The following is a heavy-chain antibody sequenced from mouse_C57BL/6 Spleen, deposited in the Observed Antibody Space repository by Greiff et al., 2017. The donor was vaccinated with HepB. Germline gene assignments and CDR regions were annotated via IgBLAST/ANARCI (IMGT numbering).Heavy chain of an antibody. CDR1: GYTFTDYY. CDR3: AREGGYGYDEGFAY. J-gene: IGHJ3*01. D-gene: IGHD2-2*01. CDR2: IYPGSGNT. V-gene: IGHV1-76*01. Sequence: QVQLKQSGAELVRPGASVKLSCKASGYTFTDYYINWVKQRPGQGLEWIARIYPGSGNTYYNEKFKGKATLTAEKSSSTAYMQLSSLTSEDSAVYFCAREGGYGYDEGFAYWGQGTLVTVSA.